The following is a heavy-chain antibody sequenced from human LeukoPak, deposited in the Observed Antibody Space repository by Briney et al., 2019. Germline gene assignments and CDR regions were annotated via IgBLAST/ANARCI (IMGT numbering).Heavy chain of an antibody. D-gene: IGHD6-19*01. J-gene: IGHJ4*02. V-gene: IGHV1-3*01. CDR3: ARDSGAVAFDY. CDR2: IHVGNGNT. CDR1: GYIFSNYA. Sequence: GASVKVSCKASGYIFSNYAMHWVRQAPGQRLEWMGWIHVGNGNTKYSQRFQGIVTITRDTSAGTAYMELSSLRSEDTAVYYCARDSGAVAFDYWGQGTLVTVSS.